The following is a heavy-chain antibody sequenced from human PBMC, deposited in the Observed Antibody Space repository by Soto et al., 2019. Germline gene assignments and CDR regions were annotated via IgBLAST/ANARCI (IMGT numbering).Heavy chain of an antibody. D-gene: IGHD3-22*01. CDR3: ARGRGGSGYSFDYFDY. CDR2: IYYSGST. Sequence: SETLSLTCTVSGGSISRGVYYWSWIRQHPGKGLEWIGYIYYSGSTYYNPSLKSRVNISVDTSKNQFSLKLSSVTAADTAVFYCARGRGGSGYSFDYFDYWGQGTLVTVSS. J-gene: IGHJ4*02. V-gene: IGHV4-31*03. CDR1: GGSISRGVYY.